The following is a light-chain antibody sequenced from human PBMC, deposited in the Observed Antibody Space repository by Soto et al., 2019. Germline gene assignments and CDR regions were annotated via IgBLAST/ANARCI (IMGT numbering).Light chain of an antibody. CDR2: AAS. Sequence: EIVLTQSPGTLSLSPGERATLSCRARQSVSNNYLAWYQQKPGQAPRLLIFAASSRATGIPDRFGGSGSGTDFTLTISRLEPEDFAVYYWHQYGSSPLTFGGGTKVEIK. V-gene: IGKV3-20*01. CDR1: QSVSNNY. CDR3: HQYGSSPLT. J-gene: IGKJ4*01.